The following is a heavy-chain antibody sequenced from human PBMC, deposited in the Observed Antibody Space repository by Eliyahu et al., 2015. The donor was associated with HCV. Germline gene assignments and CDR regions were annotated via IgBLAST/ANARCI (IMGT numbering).Heavy chain of an antibody. V-gene: IGHV4-59*01. CDR3: ARAGYDYVWGSYRYTGNNFDY. J-gene: IGHJ4*02. CDR2: IYYSGST. Sequence: QVQLQESGPGLVKPSETLSLTCTVXGRXXXSYYLXWXRQXPGKGLEWIGYIYYSGSTNYNPSLKSRVTISVDTSKNQFSLKLSSVTAADTAVYYCARAGYDYVWGSYRYTGNNFDYWGQGTLVTVSS. CDR1: GRXXXSYY. D-gene: IGHD3-16*02.